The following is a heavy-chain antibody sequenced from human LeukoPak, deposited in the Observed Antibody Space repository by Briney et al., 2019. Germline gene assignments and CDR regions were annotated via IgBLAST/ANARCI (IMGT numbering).Heavy chain of an antibody. CDR2: INPNSGGT. V-gene: IGHV1-2*02. D-gene: IGHD6-13*01. CDR3: ARDREGIAAAGRWFDP. J-gene: IGHJ5*02. Sequence: ASVKVSCKASGYTFTSYAMNWVRQAPGQGLEWMGWINPNSGGTNYAQKFQGRVTMTRDTSISTAYMELSRLRSDDTAVYYCARDREGIAAAGRWFDPWGQGTLVTVSS. CDR1: GYTFTSYA.